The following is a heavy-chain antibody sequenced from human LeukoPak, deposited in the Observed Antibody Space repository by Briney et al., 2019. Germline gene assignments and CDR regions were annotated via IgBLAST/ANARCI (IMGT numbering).Heavy chain of an antibody. D-gene: IGHD2-15*01. CDR2: KSYDGSNK. CDR3: ARDPWYCSGGSCYRAFDY. Sequence: GGSLRLSCAVSGFTFSSYAMHWVRQAPGKGLEWVAGKSYDGSNKYYTDSVKGRFTISRDNSKNTLYLEMNSLRAEDTAVYYCARDPWYCSGGSCYRAFDYWGQGTLVTVPS. J-gene: IGHJ4*02. V-gene: IGHV3-30-3*01. CDR1: GFTFSSYA.